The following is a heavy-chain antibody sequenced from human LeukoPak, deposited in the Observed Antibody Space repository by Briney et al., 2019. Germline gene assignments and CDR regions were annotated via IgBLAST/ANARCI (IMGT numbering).Heavy chain of an antibody. CDR2: LWNDGNS. CDR3: LGFGPHYYSDR. V-gene: IGHV3-53*01. CDR1: GFTVTTNN. D-gene: IGHD3-10*01. Sequence: GGSLRLSCAASGFTVTTNNINWVRQATGKGLEWVSILWNDGNSYSADSVKGRFSFSRDTSKNILYLQMNSLRVEDTAIYYCLGFGPHYYSDRWGQGTLVTVSS. J-gene: IGHJ5*02.